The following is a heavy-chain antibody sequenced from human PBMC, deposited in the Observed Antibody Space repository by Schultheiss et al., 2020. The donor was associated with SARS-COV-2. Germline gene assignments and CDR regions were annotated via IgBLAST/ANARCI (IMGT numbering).Heavy chain of an antibody. J-gene: IGHJ6*02. CDR2: IRGKAYGGTT. V-gene: IGHV3-49*04. D-gene: IGHD2-2*02. Sequence: GGSLRLSCTASGFNFGDYATSWVRQAPGKGLEWVGFIRGKAYGGTTDYAASVKGRFTISRDDSKSIAYLQMSSLKTEDTAVYYCTSRYTLSPSYYGMDVWGQGTTVTVS. CDR3: TSRYTLSPSYYGMDV. CDR1: GFNFGDYA.